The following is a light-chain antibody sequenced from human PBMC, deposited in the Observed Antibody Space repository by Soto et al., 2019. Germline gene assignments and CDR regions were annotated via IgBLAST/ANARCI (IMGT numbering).Light chain of an antibody. CDR3: QQYNNWPPWT. Sequence: EIVMTQTPATRSVSPGESASLSCRASESVSSNLAWYQQKPGQSPRLLIFGASTRATGVPARFSGNGSETEFTLTISSLVSEDSAVYYCQQYNNWPPWTFGRGTKVEIK. J-gene: IGKJ1*01. CDR1: ESVSSN. V-gene: IGKV3-15*01. CDR2: GAS.